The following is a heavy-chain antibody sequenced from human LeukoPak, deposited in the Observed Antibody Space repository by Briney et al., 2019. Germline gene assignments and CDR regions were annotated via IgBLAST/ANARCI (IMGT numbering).Heavy chain of an antibody. CDR2: ISGSGGST. V-gene: IGHV3-23*01. Sequence: GGSLTLSCAASGFTSSSYSMSWVRQAPGKGLEWVSGISGSGGSTDYADSVKGRFTISRDNSKNTLYLQMNSLRVEDTAVYYCAKDPGYQVVYCFDYWGQGTLVTVSS. J-gene: IGHJ4*02. CDR3: AKDPGYQVVYCFDY. D-gene: IGHD2-2*01. CDR1: GFTSSSYS.